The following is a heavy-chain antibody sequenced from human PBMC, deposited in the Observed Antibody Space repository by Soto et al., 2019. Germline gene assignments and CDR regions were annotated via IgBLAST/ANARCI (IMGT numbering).Heavy chain of an antibody. CDR3: ARSNLVVRFLEWFGFMDV. J-gene: IGHJ6*02. V-gene: IGHV3-21*01. CDR1: GFTFSSYS. D-gene: IGHD3-3*01. Sequence: PGGSLRLSCAASGFTFSSYSMNWVRQAPGKGLEWVSSISSSSSYIYYADSVKGRFTISRDNAKNSLCLQMNSLRAEDTAVYYCARSNLVVRFLEWFGFMDVWGQGTTVTVSS. CDR2: ISSSSSYI.